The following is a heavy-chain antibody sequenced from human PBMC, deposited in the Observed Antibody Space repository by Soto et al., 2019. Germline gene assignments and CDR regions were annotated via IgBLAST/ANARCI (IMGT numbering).Heavy chain of an antibody. J-gene: IGHJ4*02. Sequence: QVQLVESGGGVVQPGRSLRLSCAASGFTFSNYAMHWVRQAPGKGLEWVAIMSGDGSKEYYADSVKGRFTISRDNSKNTVYLQMKSLGGEGTAVSYLGKKGGEGNWDYFGHWGQGALVTVSS. V-gene: IGHV3-30*18. CDR2: MSGDGSKE. D-gene: IGHD7-27*01. CDR3: GKKGGEGNWDYFGH. CDR1: GFTFSNYA.